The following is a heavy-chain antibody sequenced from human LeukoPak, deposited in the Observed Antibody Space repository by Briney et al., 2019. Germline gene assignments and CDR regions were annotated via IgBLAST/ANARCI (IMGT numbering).Heavy chain of an antibody. CDR1: GSTFISYA. V-gene: IGHV1-18*01. CDR3: ARVTDSSSWYSDNWFDP. J-gene: IGHJ5*02. Sequence: ASVKVSCKASGSTFISYAISWVRQAPGQGLEWMGWISAYNGNTNYAQKLQGRVTMTTDTSTSTAYMELRSLRSDDTAVYYCARVTDSSSWYSDNWFDPWGQGTLVTVSS. D-gene: IGHD6-13*01. CDR2: ISAYNGNT.